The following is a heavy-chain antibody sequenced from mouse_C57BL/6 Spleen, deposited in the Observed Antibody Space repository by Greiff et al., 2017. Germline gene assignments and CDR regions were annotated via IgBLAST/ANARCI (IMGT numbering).Heavy chain of an antibody. CDR2: IYPGGGYT. Sequence: QVQLQQSGAELVRPGTSVKMSCKASGYTFTNYWIGWAKQRPGHGLEWIGDIYPGGGYTNYNEKFKGKATLTADKSSSTAYMQFSSLTSEDSAICCCAREVTTWVSYAKDYWGQGTSVTVSS. CDR3: AREVTTWVSYAKDY. V-gene: IGHV1-63*01. D-gene: IGHD2-2*01. CDR1: GYTFTNYW. J-gene: IGHJ4*01.